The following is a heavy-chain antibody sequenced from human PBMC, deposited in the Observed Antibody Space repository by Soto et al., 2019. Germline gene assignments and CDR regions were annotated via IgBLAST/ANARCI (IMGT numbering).Heavy chain of an antibody. D-gene: IGHD2-15*01. CDR3: ARDSSYCSGGSCYPLGGMDV. CDR1: GFTVSSNY. J-gene: IGHJ6*02. V-gene: IGHV3-53*02. CDR2: IYSGGST. Sequence: EVQLVETGGGLIQPGGSLRLSCAASGFTVSSNYMSWVRQAPGKGLEWVSVIYSGGSTYYADSVKGRFTISRDNSKNTLYLQMNSLRAEDTAVYYCARDSSYCSGGSCYPLGGMDVRGQGTTVTVSS.